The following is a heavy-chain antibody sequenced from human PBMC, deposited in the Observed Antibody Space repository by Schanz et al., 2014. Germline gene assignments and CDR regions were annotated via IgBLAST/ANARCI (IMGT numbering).Heavy chain of an antibody. CDR3: ARDRWNYEGGIFDI. CDR1: GDTFDNFG. J-gene: IGHJ3*02. D-gene: IGHD1-7*01. Sequence: QVQLVQSGSEVKKPGSSVKVPCKATGDTFDNFGISWVRQAPGQGPEWIGRFMPFLGITNLAQKFQDRVTMTADKATSTAYMELSGLRSEDTAMYYCARDRWNYEGGIFDIWGQGPMVTVSS. CDR2: FMPFLGIT. V-gene: IGHV1-69*04.